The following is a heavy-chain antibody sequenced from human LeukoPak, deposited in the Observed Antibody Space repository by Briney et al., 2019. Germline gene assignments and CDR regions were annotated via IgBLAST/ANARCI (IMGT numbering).Heavy chain of an antibody. CDR3: ARGPFGYDFWSGPPPRYYFDY. CDR2: INHSGST. V-gene: IGHV4-34*01. Sequence: SETLSLTCAVYGGSFSGYYWSWIRQPPVKGLEWIGEINHSGSTNYSPSLKSRVTISVDTSKNQFSLKLSSVTAADTAVYYCARGPFGYDFWSGPPPRYYFDYWGQGTLVTVSS. CDR1: GGSFSGYY. D-gene: IGHD3-3*01. J-gene: IGHJ4*02.